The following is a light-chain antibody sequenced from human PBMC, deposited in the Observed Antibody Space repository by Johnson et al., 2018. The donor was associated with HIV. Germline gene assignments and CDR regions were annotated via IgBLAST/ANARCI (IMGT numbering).Light chain of an antibody. CDR2: RDI. CDR3: GTWDKSLNTGAD. V-gene: IGLV1-44*01. Sequence: HSVLTQPPSASGPPGQRVTISCSGSSSNIGSNTVNWYQHLPGTAPNLLIYRDIQRPSGVPDRFSASKSGTSASLAISGLQAEDEADYYCGTWDKSLNTGADFGTGTKVTVL. J-gene: IGLJ1*01. CDR1: SSNIGSNT.